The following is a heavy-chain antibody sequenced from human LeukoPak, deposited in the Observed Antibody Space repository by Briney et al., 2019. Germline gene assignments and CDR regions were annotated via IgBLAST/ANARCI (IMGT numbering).Heavy chain of an antibody. CDR1: GGSISSGGYY. D-gene: IGHD2-2*01. CDR3: ARGGVGVVPAAENWFDP. V-gene: IGHV4-31*03. J-gene: IGHJ5*02. CDR2: IYYSGST. Sequence: PSQTLSLTCTVSGGSISSGGYYWSWIRQHPGKGLEWIGYIYYSGSTYYNPSLKSRVTISVDTSKNQFSLKLSSVTAADTAVYYCARGGVGVVPAAENWFDPWGQGTLVTVSS.